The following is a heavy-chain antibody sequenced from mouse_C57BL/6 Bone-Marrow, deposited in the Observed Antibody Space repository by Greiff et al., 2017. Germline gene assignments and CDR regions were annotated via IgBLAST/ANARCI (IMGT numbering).Heavy chain of an antibody. V-gene: IGHV1-76*01. D-gene: IGHD2-2*01. Sequence: QVQLQQSGAELVRPGASVKLSCKASGYTFTDYYINWVKQRSGQGLEWIARIYPGSGNTYYNEKFKGKATLTAEKSSSTAYMQLSSLTSEDSAVYFCARLGYDDYWGQGTTLTVSS. CDR3: ARLGYDDY. CDR2: IYPGSGNT. CDR1: GYTFTDYY. J-gene: IGHJ2*01.